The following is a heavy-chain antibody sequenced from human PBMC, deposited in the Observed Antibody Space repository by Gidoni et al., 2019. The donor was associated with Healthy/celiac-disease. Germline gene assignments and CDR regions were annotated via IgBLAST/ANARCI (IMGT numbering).Heavy chain of an antibody. V-gene: IGHV3-48*02. CDR2: ISSSSSTI. CDR1: GFPFSSYS. CDR3: ARDRGYSGYDKFDI. Sequence: EVQLVEAGGGLVQPGGALRLSWAASGFPFSSYSMNWVRQAPGKGLEWVSYISSSSSTIYYADSVKGRFTISRDNAKNSLYLQMNSLRDEDTAVYYCARDRGYSGYDKFDIWGQGTMVTVSS. J-gene: IGHJ3*02. D-gene: IGHD5-12*01.